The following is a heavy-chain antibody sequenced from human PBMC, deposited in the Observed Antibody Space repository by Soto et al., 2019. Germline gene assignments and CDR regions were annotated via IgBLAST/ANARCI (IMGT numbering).Heavy chain of an antibody. CDR1: GFTFSSYA. V-gene: IGHV3-30-3*01. CDR2: ISYDGSNK. CDR3: ARDRGSTAMVNDAFDI. J-gene: IGHJ3*02. D-gene: IGHD5-18*01. Sequence: GGSLRLSCAASGFTFSSYAMHWVRQAPGKGLEWVAVISYDGSNKYYADSVKGRFTISRDNSKNTLYLQMNSLRAEDTAVYYCARDRGSTAMVNDAFDIWGQGTMVTVSS.